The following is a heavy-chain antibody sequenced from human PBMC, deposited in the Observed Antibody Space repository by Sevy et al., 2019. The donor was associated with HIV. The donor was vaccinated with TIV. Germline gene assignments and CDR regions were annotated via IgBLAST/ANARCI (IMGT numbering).Heavy chain of an antibody. D-gene: IGHD3-22*01. Sequence: GGSLRLSCAASGFTFSYYDMNWVRQAPGKGLEWVSSISSAGSYIKYGDSVKGRFTISRDNATNSLYLQMNSLRAEDTAVYFCARNLDYYDTSAFYSWGQGTPVTVSS. V-gene: IGHV3-21*01. CDR2: ISSAGSYI. J-gene: IGHJ5*01. CDR1: GFTFSYYD. CDR3: ARNLDYYDTSAFYS.